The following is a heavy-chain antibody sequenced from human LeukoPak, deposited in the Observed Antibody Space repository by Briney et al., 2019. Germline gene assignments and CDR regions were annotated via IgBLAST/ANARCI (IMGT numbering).Heavy chain of an antibody. J-gene: IGHJ4*02. V-gene: IGHV3-7*01. CDR1: GFAFSSYW. CDR3: AKAGYSYGIPFFDY. D-gene: IGHD5-18*01. Sequence: PGGSLRLSCVASGFAFSSYWMSWVRQAPGKGLEWVANIKQDGGEKYYVDSVKGRFTISRDNAKNSLFLQMNSLRVEDTAVYYCAKAGYSYGIPFFDYWGQGTLVTVSS. CDR2: IKQDGGEK.